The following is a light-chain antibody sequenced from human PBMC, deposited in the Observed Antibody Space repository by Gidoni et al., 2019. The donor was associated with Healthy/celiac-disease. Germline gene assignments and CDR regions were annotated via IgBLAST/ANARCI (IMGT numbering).Light chain of an antibody. J-gene: IGKJ1*01. CDR3: QQYYSYWT. CDR2: AAS. CDR1: QGISRY. Sequence: AIRMTQSPSSLSASTGDRVTITCRASQGISRYLAWYQQKPGKAPKLLIYAASTLQSGVPSRFSGSGSGTDFTLTISCLQSEDFATYYCQQYYSYWTFGQGTKVEIK. V-gene: IGKV1-8*01.